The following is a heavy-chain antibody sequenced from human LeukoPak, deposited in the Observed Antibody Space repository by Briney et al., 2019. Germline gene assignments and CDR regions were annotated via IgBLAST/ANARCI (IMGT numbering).Heavy chain of an antibody. CDR3: AGSYYYDSSGPGYAFDI. Sequence: PSETLSLTCAVYGGSFSGYYWSWIRQPPGKGLEWIGEINHSGSTNYNPSLKSRVTISVDTSKNQFSLKLSSVTAADTAVYYCAGSYYYDSSGPGYAFDIWGQGTMVTVSS. CDR2: INHSGST. V-gene: IGHV4-34*01. CDR1: GGSFSGYY. J-gene: IGHJ3*02. D-gene: IGHD3-22*01.